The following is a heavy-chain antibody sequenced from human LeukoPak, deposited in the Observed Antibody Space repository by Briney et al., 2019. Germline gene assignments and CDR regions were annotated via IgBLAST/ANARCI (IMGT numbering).Heavy chain of an antibody. CDR2: INTNTGNP. CDR3: ARDLPRLGYSGYDLTTIYYYMDV. V-gene: IGHV7-4-1*02. D-gene: IGHD5-12*01. J-gene: IGHJ6*03. CDR1: GYTFTSYA. Sequence: ASVKVSCKASGYTFTSYAMIWVRQAPGQGLEWMGWINTNTGNPTYAQGFTGRFVFSLDTSVSTAYLQISSLKAEDTAVYYCARDLPRLGYSGYDLTTIYYYMDVWGKGTTVTVSS.